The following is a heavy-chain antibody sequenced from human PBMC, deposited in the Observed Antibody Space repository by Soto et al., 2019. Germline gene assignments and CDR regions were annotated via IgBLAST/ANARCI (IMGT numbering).Heavy chain of an antibody. J-gene: IGHJ3*02. D-gene: IGHD3-10*01. CDR2: INAYNGNT. V-gene: IGHV1-3*01. CDR3: ARDRRGSGSRDAFDI. CDR1: GYTFTSYA. Sequence: ASVKVSCKASGYTFTSYAMHWVRQAPGQRLEWMGRINAYNGNTNYSQKFQGRVTMTTDTSTSTAYMELRSLRSDDTAVYYCARDRRGSGSRDAFDIWGQGTMVTVSS.